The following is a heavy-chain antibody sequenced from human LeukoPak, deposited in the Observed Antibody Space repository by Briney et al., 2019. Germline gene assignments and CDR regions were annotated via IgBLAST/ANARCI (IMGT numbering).Heavy chain of an antibody. Sequence: SGGSLGFSCEASGLTFSGYAISWVRQAPGKGLEWVSAISGGGGSTYYADSVKGRFTISRDNAKNSLYLQMNSLRAEDTAVYYCARDTIFGVVNSYYYYGMDVWGQGTTVTVSS. J-gene: IGHJ6*02. CDR3: ARDTIFGVVNSYYYYGMDV. CDR1: GLTFSGYA. CDR2: ISGGGGST. D-gene: IGHD3-3*01. V-gene: IGHV3-23*01.